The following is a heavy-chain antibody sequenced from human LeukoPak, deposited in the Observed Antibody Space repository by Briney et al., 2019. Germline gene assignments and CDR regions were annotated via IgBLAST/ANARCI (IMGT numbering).Heavy chain of an antibody. J-gene: IGHJ5*02. CDR3: ARGREQQHKLFDP. Sequence: SETLSLTCAVYGGSFSGYYWSWIRQPPGKGLEWIGEINHSGSTNYNPSLKSRVTIPVDTSKNQFSLKLSSVTAADTAVYYCARGREQQHKLFDPWGQGTLVTVSS. V-gene: IGHV4-34*01. D-gene: IGHD6-13*01. CDR2: INHSGST. CDR1: GGSFSGYY.